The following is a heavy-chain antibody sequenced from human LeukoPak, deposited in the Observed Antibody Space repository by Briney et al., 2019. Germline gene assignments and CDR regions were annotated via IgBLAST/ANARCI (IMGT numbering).Heavy chain of an antibody. J-gene: IGHJ3*02. D-gene: IGHD3-22*01. CDR2: IYYSGST. V-gene: IGHV4-59*01. CDR3: ARDLSPNYYDSSGHAFDI. Sequence: SETLSLTCTVSGGSISSYYWSWIRQPPGKGLEWIGYIYYSGSTNYNPSLKSRVTISVDASKNQFSLKLSPVTAADTAVYYCARDLSPNYYDSSGHAFDIWGQGTMVTVSS. CDR1: GGSISSYY.